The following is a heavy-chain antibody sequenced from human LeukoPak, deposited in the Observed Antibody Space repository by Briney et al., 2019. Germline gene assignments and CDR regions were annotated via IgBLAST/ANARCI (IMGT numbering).Heavy chain of an antibody. CDR1: GFTVRSNY. CDR2: IYSGGST. D-gene: IGHD5-12*01. J-gene: IGHJ4*02. V-gene: IGHV3-53*01. CDR3: AREQSGWLFDY. Sequence: GGSLRLSCAASGFTVRSNYMSWVRQAPGKGLEWVSVIYSGGSTTYADSVKGRFTISRDNAKNTLYLQMNSLRAEDTAVYYCAREQSGWLFDYWGRGNLVTVSS.